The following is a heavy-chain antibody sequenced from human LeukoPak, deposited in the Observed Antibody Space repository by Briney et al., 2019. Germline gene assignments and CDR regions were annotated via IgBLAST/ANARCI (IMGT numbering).Heavy chain of an antibody. CDR3: ARHPPDIVVVPAAIQWYFDL. D-gene: IGHD2-2*02. V-gene: IGHV4-59*08. CDR1: GGSISSYY. J-gene: IGHJ2*01. Sequence: SETLSLTCTVSGGSISSYYWSWIRQPPGKGLEWIGYIYYSGSTNYNPSLESRVTISVDTSKNQFSLKLSSVTAADTAVYYCARHPPDIVVVPAAIQWYFDLWGRGTLVTVSS. CDR2: IYYSGST.